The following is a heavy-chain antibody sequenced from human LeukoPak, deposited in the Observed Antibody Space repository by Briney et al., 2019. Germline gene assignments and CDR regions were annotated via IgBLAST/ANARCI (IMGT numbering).Heavy chain of an antibody. CDR1: GFTFSSYA. J-gene: IGHJ4*02. Sequence: GGSLRLSCAASGFTFSSYAMSWVRQAPGKGLEWVSAISGSGGSTYYADSVKGRFTISRDNSKNTLYLQMNSLRAEDMAVYYCAKDLPPVAIPPLFGPAYYFDYWGQGTLVTVSS. V-gene: IGHV3-23*01. CDR2: ISGSGGST. CDR3: AKDLPPVAIPPLFGPAYYFDY. D-gene: IGHD2-21*01.